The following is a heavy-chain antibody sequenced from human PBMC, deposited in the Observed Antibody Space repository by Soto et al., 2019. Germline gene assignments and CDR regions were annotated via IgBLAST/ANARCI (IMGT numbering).Heavy chain of an antibody. J-gene: IGHJ4*02. CDR3: AREDDFWSGRRGYFDY. D-gene: IGHD3-3*01. CDR2: IIPILGIA. V-gene: IGHV1-69*08. CDR1: GGTFSSYT. Sequence: QVQLVQSGAEVKKPGSSVKVSCKASGGTFSSYTISWVRQAPGQGLEWMGRIIPILGIANYAQKFQGRVTITADKSTSTAYMELSSLRSEDTAVYYCAREDDFWSGRRGYFDYWGQGTLVTVSS.